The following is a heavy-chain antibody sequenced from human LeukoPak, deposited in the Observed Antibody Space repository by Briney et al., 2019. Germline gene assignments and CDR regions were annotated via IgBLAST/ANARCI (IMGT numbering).Heavy chain of an antibody. Sequence: GGSLRISCAASGFTFSSYAMHWVRQAPGKGLEWVAVISYDGRNKYYADSVKGRFTISRDNSKNTLYLQMNSLRAEDTAVYYCARDPLGTRPGFDYWGQGTLVTVSS. D-gene: IGHD1-1*01. CDR2: ISYDGRNK. CDR1: GFTFSSYA. CDR3: ARDPLGTRPGFDY. J-gene: IGHJ4*02. V-gene: IGHV3-30*04.